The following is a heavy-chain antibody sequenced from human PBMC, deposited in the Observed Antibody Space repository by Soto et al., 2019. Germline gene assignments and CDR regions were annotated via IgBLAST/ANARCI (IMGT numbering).Heavy chain of an antibody. V-gene: IGHV4-39*01. CDR3: ARHAAYCGGDCSTPFDY. J-gene: IGHJ4*02. CDR2: IYYSGST. CDR1: GGSISSSSYY. Sequence: SETLSLTCTVSGGSISSSSYYWGWIRQPPGKGLEWIGSIYYSGSTYYNPSLKSRVTISVDTSKNQFSLKLSSVTAADTAVYHCARHAAYCGGDCSTPFDYWGQGTLVTVSS. D-gene: IGHD2-21*02.